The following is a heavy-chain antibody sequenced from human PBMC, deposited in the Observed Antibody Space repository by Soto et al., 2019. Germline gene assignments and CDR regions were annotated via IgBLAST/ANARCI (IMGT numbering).Heavy chain of an antibody. Sequence: LGESLKISCEASGYMFPIYHISWVRQMPGKGLEWVGKIDPSDSRTMYRPSSRARITISVDKSINTAYLEWGRLKASDTAMYYCVRHDSTGDFVFWGQGPQLTVSS. CDR3: VRHDSTGDFVF. CDR2: IDPSDSRT. CDR1: GYMFPIYH. V-gene: IGHV5-10-1*01. D-gene: IGHD2-8*02. J-gene: IGHJ4*02.